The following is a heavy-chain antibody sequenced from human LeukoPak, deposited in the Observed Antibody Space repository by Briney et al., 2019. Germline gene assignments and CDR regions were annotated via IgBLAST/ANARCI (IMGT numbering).Heavy chain of an antibody. J-gene: IGHJ4*02. CDR1: GGTFSSYA. CDR2: INPIFGTA. Sequence: SVKVSCKASGGTFSSYAISWVRQAPGQGLEWMGGINPIFGTANYAQKFQGRVTITTDESTSTAYMELSSLRSEDTAVYYCARGRFRDGYNRLDYWGQGTLVTVSS. V-gene: IGHV1-69*05. D-gene: IGHD5-24*01. CDR3: ARGRFRDGYNRLDY.